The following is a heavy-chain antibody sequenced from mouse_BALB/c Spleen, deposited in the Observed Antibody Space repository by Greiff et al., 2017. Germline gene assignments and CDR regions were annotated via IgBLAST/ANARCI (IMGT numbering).Heavy chain of an antibody. Sequence: EVKVEESGGGLVQPKGSLKLSCAASGFTFNTYAMNWVRQAPGKGLEWVARIRSKSNNYATYYADSVKDRFTISRDDSQSMLYLQMNNLKTEDTAMYYCVRSTMITDYFDYWGQGTTLTVSS. D-gene: IGHD2-4*01. CDR3: VRSTMITDYFDY. CDR2: IRSKSNNYAT. CDR1: GFTFNTYA. J-gene: IGHJ2*01. V-gene: IGHV10-1*02.